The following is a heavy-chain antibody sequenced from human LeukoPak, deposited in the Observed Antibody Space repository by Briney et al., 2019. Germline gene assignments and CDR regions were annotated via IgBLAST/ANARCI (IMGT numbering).Heavy chain of an antibody. Sequence: SETLSLTCTVSGGSISSYYWSWIRKPPGKELEWIGYINYSGSTDYNPSLKSRVTMSVDTSKNQFSLRLSSVTAADTAVYFCGRRTSYDTLTGYIYWYFDLWGRGTLVTVSS. D-gene: IGHD3-9*01. J-gene: IGHJ2*01. V-gene: IGHV4-59*01. CDR3: GRRTSYDTLTGYIYWYFDL. CDR1: GGSISSYY. CDR2: INYSGST.